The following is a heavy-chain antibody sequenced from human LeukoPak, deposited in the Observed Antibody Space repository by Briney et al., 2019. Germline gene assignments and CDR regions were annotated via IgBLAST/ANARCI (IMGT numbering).Heavy chain of an antibody. D-gene: IGHD6-6*01. CDR2: INPNSGGT. V-gene: IGHV1-2*02. J-gene: IGHJ5*02. CDR1: GYTFTGYY. CDR3: ARVGIVRIAARPLFDP. Sequence: GASVKVSCKASGYTFTGYYMHWVRQAPGQGLEWMGWINPNSGGTNYAQKFQGRVTMTRDTSISTAYMELSRLRSDDTAVYYCARVGIVRIAARPLFDPWGQGTLVTVSS.